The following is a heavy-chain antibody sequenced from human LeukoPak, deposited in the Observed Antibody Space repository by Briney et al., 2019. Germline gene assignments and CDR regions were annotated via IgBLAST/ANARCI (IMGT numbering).Heavy chain of an antibody. D-gene: IGHD3-22*01. Sequence: SETLSITCTVSGGSISSYYWSWIRQHPGKGLEWIGYIYYSGSTYYNPSLKSRVTISVDTSKNQFSLKLSSVTAADTAVYYCARSSIVVVFDYWGQGTLVTVSS. CDR1: GGSISSYY. J-gene: IGHJ4*02. CDR3: ARSSIVVVFDY. CDR2: IYYSGST. V-gene: IGHV4-59*06.